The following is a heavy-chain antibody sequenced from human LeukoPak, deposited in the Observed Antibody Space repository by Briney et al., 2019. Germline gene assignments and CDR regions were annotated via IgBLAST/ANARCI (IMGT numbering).Heavy chain of an antibody. D-gene: IGHD2-2*01. CDR3: ARGGGPRSCSSTSRYVR. V-gene: IGHV1-2*02. J-gene: IGHJ4*02. Sequence: ASVKVSCKASGYTFTGYYMHWVRQAPGQGLEWMGWINPNSGGTNYAQKVQGRVTMTRDTSISNAYMDPSKLRSDHMDVYYCARGGGPRSCSSTSRYVRWGQGTLVTVSS. CDR1: GYTFTGYY. CDR2: INPNSGGT.